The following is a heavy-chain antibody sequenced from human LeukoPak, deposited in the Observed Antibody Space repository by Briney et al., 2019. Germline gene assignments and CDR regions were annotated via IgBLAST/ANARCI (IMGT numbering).Heavy chain of an antibody. CDR3: ARSNNGGWGYCDY. J-gene: IGHJ4*02. V-gene: IGHV3-33*01. CDR1: GFTFSSYG. Sequence: GRSLRLSCAASGFTFSSYGMHWVRQAPGKGLEWVAVIWYDGSNKYYADSVKGRFTISRDNSKNTLYLQMNRLRAEDTAVYYCARSNNGGWGYCDYWGQGSLVTVSS. CDR2: IWYDGSNK. D-gene: IGHD3-16*01.